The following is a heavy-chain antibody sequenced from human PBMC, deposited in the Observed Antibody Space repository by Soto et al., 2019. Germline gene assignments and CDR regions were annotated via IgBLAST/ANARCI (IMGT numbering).Heavy chain of an antibody. CDR1: GFTFSAYG. CDR2: IWYDGSNK. CDR3: ARDGGYYGSGSYFDH. V-gene: IGHV3-33*01. J-gene: IGHJ5*02. D-gene: IGHD3-10*01. Sequence: QVQLVESGGGVVQPGRSLRLSCAASGFTFSAYGMHWVRQAPGKGLEWVAVIWYDGSNKYYGDSVKGRCTISRDNSKNTLDLQMDNLRAEDTAVYYCARDGGYYGSGSYFDHWGQGTLVTVSS.